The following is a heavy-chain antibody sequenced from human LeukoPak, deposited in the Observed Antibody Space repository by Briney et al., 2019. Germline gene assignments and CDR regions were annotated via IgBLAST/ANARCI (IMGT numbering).Heavy chain of an antibody. CDR2: IGNNGGGI. CDR3: AIDPNWGTHS. J-gene: IGHJ4*02. D-gene: IGHD7-27*01. V-gene: IGHV3-23*01. Sequence: GSLRLSCAASGFTFSTYTMYWVRHPPGKRLEWVSIIGNNGGGIHYADSVKGRFTISRDNFKNALYLQMNSLRVEDTAVYYCAIDPNWGTHSWGQGVLVTVSS. CDR1: GFTFSTYT.